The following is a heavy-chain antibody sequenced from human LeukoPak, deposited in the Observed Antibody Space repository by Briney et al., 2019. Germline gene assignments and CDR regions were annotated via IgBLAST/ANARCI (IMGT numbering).Heavy chain of an antibody. CDR2: ISSSGSTI. CDR3: ARESPVTDFDY. Sequence: GGSLRLSCAASGFTFSSYAMSWVRQAPGKGLEWVSYISSSGSTIYYADSVKGRFTISRDNAKNSLYLQMNSLRAEDTAVYYCARESPVTDFDYWGQGTLVTVSS. CDR1: GFTFSSYA. J-gene: IGHJ4*02. V-gene: IGHV3-48*04. D-gene: IGHD4-17*01.